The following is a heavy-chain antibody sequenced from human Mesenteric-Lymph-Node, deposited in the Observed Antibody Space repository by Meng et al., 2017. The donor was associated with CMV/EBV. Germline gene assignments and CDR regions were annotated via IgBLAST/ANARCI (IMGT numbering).Heavy chain of an antibody. Sequence: SVTVSCKASGYTFTGYYMHWVRQAPGQGLEWMGWINPNSGGTNYAQKLQGRVTMTRDTSISTAYMELSRLRSDDTAVYYCARSCSTSCYDAFDIWGQGTMVTVSS. D-gene: IGHD2-2*01. CDR1: GYTFTGYY. CDR3: ARSCSTSCYDAFDI. J-gene: IGHJ3*02. CDR2: INPNSGGT. V-gene: IGHV1-2*02.